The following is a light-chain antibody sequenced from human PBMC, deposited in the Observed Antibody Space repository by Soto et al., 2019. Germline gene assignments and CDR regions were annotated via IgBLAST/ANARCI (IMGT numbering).Light chain of an antibody. CDR3: QKYNSAPWT. CDR1: QGISSS. J-gene: IGKJ1*01. Sequence: DIQMTQSPSSLSASVGVRVTISCRASQGISSSLAWYQQKPGQVPRLLIYAASTLQSGVPSRFSGGGSGTDFTLTISSLHPEDVATYYCQKYNSAPWTFGQGTKVEI. CDR2: AAS. V-gene: IGKV1-27*01.